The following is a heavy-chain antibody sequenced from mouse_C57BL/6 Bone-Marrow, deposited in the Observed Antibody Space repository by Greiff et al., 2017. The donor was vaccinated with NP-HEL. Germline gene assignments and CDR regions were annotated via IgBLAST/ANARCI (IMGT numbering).Heavy chain of an antibody. CDR1: GYAFSSSW. D-gene: IGHD2-4*01. J-gene: IGHJ4*01. V-gene: IGHV1-82*01. Sequence: QVQLKQSGPELVKPGASVKISCKASGYAFSSSWMNWVKQRPGKGLEWIGRIYPGDGDTTYNGKFKGKATLTADKSSSTAYMQLSSLTSEDSAVYFCAQGGSYYDYNYYAMDYWGQGTSVTVSS. CDR2: IYPGDGDT. CDR3: AQGGSYYDYNYYAMDY.